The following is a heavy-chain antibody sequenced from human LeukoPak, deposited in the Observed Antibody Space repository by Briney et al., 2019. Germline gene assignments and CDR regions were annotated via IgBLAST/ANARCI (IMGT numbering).Heavy chain of an antibody. J-gene: IGHJ6*02. CDR3: VAYYYYGMDV. CDR2: INHSGST. CDR1: GGSFSGYY. Sequence: SETLSLTCAVYGGSFSGYYWSWIRQPPGKGLEWIGEINHSGSTNYNPSLKSRVTISVDTSKNQFSLKLSSVTAADTAVYFAVAYYYYGMDVWGQGTTVTVSS. V-gene: IGHV4-34*01. D-gene: IGHD2-2*01.